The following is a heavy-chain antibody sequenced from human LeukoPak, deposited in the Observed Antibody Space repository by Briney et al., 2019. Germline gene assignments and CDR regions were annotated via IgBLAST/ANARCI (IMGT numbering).Heavy chain of an antibody. V-gene: IGHV3-23*01. J-gene: IGHJ5*02. CDR1: GFTFSNYA. Sequence: GGSLRLSCAVSGFTFSNYAMSWVRQAPGKGLEWVSAISANGGTTYYADSVEGRFTISRDNSKDTLYLQMSSLRADDTAVYYCAKDVMATISTWFDPRGQGTLVTVSS. D-gene: IGHD5-24*01. CDR3: AKDVMATISTWFDP. CDR2: ISANGGTT.